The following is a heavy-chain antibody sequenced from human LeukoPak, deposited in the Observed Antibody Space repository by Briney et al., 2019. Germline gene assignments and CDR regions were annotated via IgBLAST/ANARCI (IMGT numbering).Heavy chain of an antibody. J-gene: IGHJ6*02. CDR2: IHSGGST. CDR3: ARENGMDV. V-gene: IGHV3-53*01. CDR1: GGSFSGYY. Sequence: ETLSLTCAVYGGSFSGYYWSWVRQAPGKGLEWVSVIHSGGSTYYADSVKGRFTISRDTSKNTLYLQMDSLRAEDTAVYYCARENGMDVWGQGTTVTVSS.